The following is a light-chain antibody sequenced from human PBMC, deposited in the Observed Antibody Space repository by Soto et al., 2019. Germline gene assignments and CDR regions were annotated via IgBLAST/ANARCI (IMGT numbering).Light chain of an antibody. CDR1: SSNIGSNT. V-gene: IGLV1-44*01. CDR3: AAWDDSLNGLV. CDR2: SSN. J-gene: IGLJ2*01. Sequence: QAVVTQPPSASETPGQRVTISCSGSSSNIGSNTVNWYQQLPGTAPKLLIYSSNQRPSGVPDRFSGSRSGTSASLAISGLQSEDEADYYCAAWDDSLNGLVFGGGTKVTVL.